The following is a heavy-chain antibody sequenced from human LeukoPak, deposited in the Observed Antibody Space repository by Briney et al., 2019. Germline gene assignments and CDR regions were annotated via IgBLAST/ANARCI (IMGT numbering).Heavy chain of an antibody. V-gene: IGHV1-46*01. CDR3: ARDKALNYDILTGEALGY. CDR1: GYTFTSYY. CDR2: INPSGGST. D-gene: IGHD3-9*01. J-gene: IGHJ4*02. Sequence: ASVKVSCKASGYTFTSYYMHWVRQAPGQGLEWMGIINPSGGSTSYAQKFQGRVTMTRDTSTSSVYMELSSLRSEDTAVYYCARDKALNYDILTGEALGYWGQGTLVTVSS.